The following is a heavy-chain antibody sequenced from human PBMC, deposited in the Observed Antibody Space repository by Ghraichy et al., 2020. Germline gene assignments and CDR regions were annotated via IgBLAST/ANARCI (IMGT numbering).Heavy chain of an antibody. CDR2: IKSKSDGGTT. CDR3: TTVELSYHYYGLDV. V-gene: IGHV3-15*07. D-gene: IGHD3-16*02. Sequence: LSLTCAASGLSFSHARMNWVRRAPGKGLEWVGRIKSKSDGGTTDYAAPVKGRFTISRDESKNTLYLQLNSLKTEDTAVYYCTTVELSYHYYGLDVWGQGTTVTVSS. CDR1: GLSFSHAR. J-gene: IGHJ6*02.